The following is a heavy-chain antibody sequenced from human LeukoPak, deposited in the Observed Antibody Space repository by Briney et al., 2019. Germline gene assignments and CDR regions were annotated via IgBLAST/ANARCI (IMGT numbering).Heavy chain of an antibody. D-gene: IGHD3-16*02. V-gene: IGHV3-48*02. J-gene: IGHJ4*02. Sequence: GGSRRLSCAASGFTFSSYSMNWVRQAPGKGLEWVSYISSSSSTIYYADSVKGRFTISRDNAKNSLYLQMNSLRDEDTAVYYCARDPNSYVWGSYRYFDYWGQGTLVTVSS. CDR2: ISSSSSTI. CDR1: GFTFSSYS. CDR3: ARDPNSYVWGSYRYFDY.